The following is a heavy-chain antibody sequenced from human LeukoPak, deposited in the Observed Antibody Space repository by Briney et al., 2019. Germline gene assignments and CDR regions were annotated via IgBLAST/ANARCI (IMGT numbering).Heavy chain of an antibody. D-gene: IGHD5-18*01. CDR2: THPSGSS. V-gene: IGHV4-34*01. Sequence: SDPLTLTCNVYGDSFSDYYSGLIRHPPGKVLDWLGETHPSGSSNYSPSLKSRVTISLDASKNQFSLKLSSVAAADTAVYFCAKVGYSYVINDWSRTGLGAYPTKYYYHMDVWDKETTVTVSS. J-gene: IGHJ6*03. CDR1: GDSFSDYY. CDR3: AKVGYSYVINDWSRTGLGAYPTKYYYHMDV.